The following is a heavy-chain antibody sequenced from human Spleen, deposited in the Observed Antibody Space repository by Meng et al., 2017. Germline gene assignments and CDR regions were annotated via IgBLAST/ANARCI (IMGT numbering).Heavy chain of an antibody. Sequence: SETLSLTCTVSGGSISSSSYYWGWIRQPPGKGLEWIGSIYYSGSTYYNPSLKSRVTISVDTSKNQFSLKLSSVTAADTAVYYCARGRDGNNLAAFDIWGQGTMVTVSS. V-gene: IGHV4-39*07. D-gene: IGHD5-24*01. CDR1: GGSISSSSYY. CDR2: IYYSGST. CDR3: ARGRDGNNLAAFDI. J-gene: IGHJ3*02.